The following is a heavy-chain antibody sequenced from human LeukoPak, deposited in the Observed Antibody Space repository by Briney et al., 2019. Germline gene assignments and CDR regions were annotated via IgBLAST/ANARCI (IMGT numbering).Heavy chain of an antibody. Sequence: GWALSLSCAASGCTFSAYSMNWVRQAPGKGREWVSCISAGRSSMHYAASAKAPFPISRDNASTSLFLQMNSLRVEDTGVYYCVRDAGSTSVRGDYWGQGALVTVSS. V-gene: IGHV3-48*04. CDR2: ISAGRSSM. CDR1: GCTFSAYS. D-gene: IGHD2-2*01. CDR3: VRDAGSTSVRGDY. J-gene: IGHJ4*02.